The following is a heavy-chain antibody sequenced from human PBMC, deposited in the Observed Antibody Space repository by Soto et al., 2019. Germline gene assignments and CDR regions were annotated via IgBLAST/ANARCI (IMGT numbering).Heavy chain of an antibody. Sequence: PGESLKISCKGSGYTFTTYWITWVRQTPGKGLEWMVRIDPSNSYTNRSPSFQGHVSVSVDKSISTAYLQWSSLQASDSAMYYCARTYCTNGVCYFDHWGQGTLVTVSS. CDR2: IDPSNSYT. CDR3: ARTYCTNGVCYFDH. CDR1: GYTFTTYW. D-gene: IGHD2-8*01. V-gene: IGHV5-10-1*01. J-gene: IGHJ4*02.